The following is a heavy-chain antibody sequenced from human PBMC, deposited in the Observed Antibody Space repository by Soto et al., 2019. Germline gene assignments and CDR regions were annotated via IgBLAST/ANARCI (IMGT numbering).Heavy chain of an antibody. CDR2: IRGSGGST. CDR3: AKALYGVHGPDAFDI. D-gene: IGHD4-17*01. CDR1: GFTFSSYA. Sequence: EVQLLESGGGLVQPGGSLRLSCAASGFTFSSYAMSWVRQAPGKGLEWVSAIRGSGGSTYYADSVKGRFTISRDNSKNTLYLQMNSLRDEDTAVYYCAKALYGVHGPDAFDIWGQGTMVTVSS. V-gene: IGHV3-23*01. J-gene: IGHJ3*02.